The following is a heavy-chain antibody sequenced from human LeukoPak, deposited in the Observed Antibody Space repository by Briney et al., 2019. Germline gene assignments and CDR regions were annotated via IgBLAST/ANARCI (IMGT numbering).Heavy chain of an antibody. CDR1: GYTFTSYD. Sequence: ASVKVSCKASGYTFTSYDINWVRQATGQGLEWMGWMNPNSGNTGYAQKFQGRVTMTRNTSTSTAYMELSSLRSEDTAVYYCARRGRIVGATISWFDPWGQGTLVTVSS. J-gene: IGHJ5*02. D-gene: IGHD1-26*01. V-gene: IGHV1-8*01. CDR3: ARRGRIVGATISWFDP. CDR2: MNPNSGNT.